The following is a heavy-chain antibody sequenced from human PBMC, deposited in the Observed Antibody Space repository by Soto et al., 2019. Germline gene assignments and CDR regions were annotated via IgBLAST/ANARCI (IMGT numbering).Heavy chain of an antibody. CDR2: ISCSGSST. CDR1: GFTFTRYA. Sequence: GGSLRLSGVVSGFTFTRYAMSWLRQAPGKGLEWVSTISCSGSSTYYTDSVKGRFTISRDDSKNTLYLQMNSLKTEDTAVYYCLTAWAENDYFDYWGQGTLVTVSS. J-gene: IGHJ4*02. CDR3: LTAWAENDYFDY. D-gene: IGHD7-27*01. V-gene: IGHV3-23*01.